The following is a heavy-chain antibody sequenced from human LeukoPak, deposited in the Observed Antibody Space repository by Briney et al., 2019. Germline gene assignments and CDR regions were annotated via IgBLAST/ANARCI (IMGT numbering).Heavy chain of an antibody. D-gene: IGHD2-2*01. CDR3: ASGTIVPAAYYYMDV. V-gene: IGHV4-4*07. CDR1: GGSISSYY. J-gene: IGHJ6*03. Sequence: SETLSLTCTVSGGSISSYYWSWIRQPAGKGLEWIGRIYTSGSTNYNPSLKSRVTMSVDTSKNQFSLKLSSVTAADTAVYYCASGTIVPAAYYYMDVWGKGTTVTVSS. CDR2: IYTSGST.